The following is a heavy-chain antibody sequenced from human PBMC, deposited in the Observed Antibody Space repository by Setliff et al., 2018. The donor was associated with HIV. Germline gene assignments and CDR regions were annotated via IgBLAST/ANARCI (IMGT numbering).Heavy chain of an antibody. CDR1: GFSFSDYY. D-gene: IGHD2-15*01. Sequence: PGGSLRLSCEASGFSFSDYYMSWIRQAPGKGLEWITKISRGGSKAYYADSVKGRFIMSRDNTKDTLYLQMNNLRVDDMALYYCARESTDCRGGTCYSNWFDPWGQGTLVTVSS. J-gene: IGHJ5*02. CDR2: ISRGGSKA. CDR3: ARESTDCRGGTCYSNWFDP. V-gene: IGHV3-11*04.